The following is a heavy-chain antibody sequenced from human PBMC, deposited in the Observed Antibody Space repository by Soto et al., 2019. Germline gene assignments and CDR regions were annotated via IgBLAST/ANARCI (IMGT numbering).Heavy chain of an antibody. CDR3: AKDGVVPAAIPSPFFDY. Sequence: GGSLRLSCTASGFTFSSYWMHWVRQAPGKGLVWVSRINSDGSSIGYADSVKGRFTISRDNAKNSLYLQMNSLRAEDTALYYCAKDGVVPAAIPSPFFDYWGQGTLVTVSS. CDR2: INSDGSSI. V-gene: IGHV3-74*01. J-gene: IGHJ4*02. CDR1: GFTFSSYW. D-gene: IGHD2-2*01.